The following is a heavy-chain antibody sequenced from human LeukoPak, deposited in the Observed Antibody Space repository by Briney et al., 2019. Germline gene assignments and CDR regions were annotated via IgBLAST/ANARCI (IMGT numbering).Heavy chain of an antibody. CDR1: GFTFSNAW. CDR2: IKSKTDGGTT. Sequence: GGSLRLSCAASGFTFSNAWMSLVRQAPGKGLEWVGRIKSKTDGGTTDYAAPVKGRFTISRDDSKNTLYLQMNSLKTEDTAVYYCTTDRSNYPFDYWGQGTLVTVSS. V-gene: IGHV3-15*01. D-gene: IGHD4-11*01. CDR3: TTDRSNYPFDY. J-gene: IGHJ4*02.